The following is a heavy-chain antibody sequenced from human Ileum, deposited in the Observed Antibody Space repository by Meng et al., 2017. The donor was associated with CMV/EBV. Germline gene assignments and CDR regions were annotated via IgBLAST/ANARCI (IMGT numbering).Heavy chain of an antibody. CDR1: GDSSSKRLW. J-gene: IGHJ4*02. CDR3: ARSPGFWSFDY. CDR2: ISHSEDT. V-gene: IGHV4-4*01. D-gene: IGHD2-8*02. Sequence: LTCAVSGDSSSKRLWWDWVRQSPGKGLEWIGEISHSEDTKFNPSLQSRVTISLDKTNNHFSLRLTSVTAADTGVYFCARSPGFWSFDYWGRGTLVTVSS.